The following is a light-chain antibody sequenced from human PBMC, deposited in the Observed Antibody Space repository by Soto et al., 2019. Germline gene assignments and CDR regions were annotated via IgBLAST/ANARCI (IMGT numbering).Light chain of an antibody. Sequence: EIVLTQSPGTLSLSPGERATLSCRASQSVNNNYLAWYQQKPGQAPRLLIYDASRRATGIPDRFSGSGSGTDFTLTISSLEPEDFAVYFCQQYRGSPYTFGQGTKLEIE. CDR1: QSVNNNY. J-gene: IGKJ2*01. CDR3: QQYRGSPYT. CDR2: DAS. V-gene: IGKV3-20*01.